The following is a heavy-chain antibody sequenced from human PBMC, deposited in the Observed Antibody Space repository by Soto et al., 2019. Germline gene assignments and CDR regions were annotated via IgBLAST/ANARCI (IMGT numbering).Heavy chain of an antibody. CDR2: ISAYNGKT. D-gene: IGHD6-25*01. J-gene: IGHJ3*02. CDR1: GGTFGSYA. CDR3: AREYSSANAFDI. Sequence: GASGKVSCKASGGTFGSYAISWVRQAPGQGLEWMGWISAYNGKTNXAQXXXXXXXXXXXXSISTAYMELSRLRSDDTAVYYCAREYSSANAFDIWGQGTMVNVSS. V-gene: IGHV1-18*01.